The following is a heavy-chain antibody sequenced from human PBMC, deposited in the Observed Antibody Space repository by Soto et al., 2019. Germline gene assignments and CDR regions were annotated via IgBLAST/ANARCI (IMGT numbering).Heavy chain of an antibody. J-gene: IGHJ4*02. CDR3: ARPIVVVVAAATTFDY. Sequence: QITLKESGPTLVKPTQTLTLTCTFSGFSLSTSGVGVGWIRQPPGKALEWLALIYWNDDNRYSPSLKSRLTITKDTSKNQVVLTMTNMDPVDTATYYCARPIVVVVAAATTFDYWGQGTLVTVSS. CDR1: GFSLSTSGVG. D-gene: IGHD2-15*01. V-gene: IGHV2-5*01. CDR2: IYWNDDN.